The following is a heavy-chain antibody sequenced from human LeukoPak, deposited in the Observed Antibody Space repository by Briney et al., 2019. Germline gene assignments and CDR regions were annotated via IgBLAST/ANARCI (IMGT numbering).Heavy chain of an antibody. J-gene: IGHJ4*02. CDR3: ATGGGGSYSY. D-gene: IGHD1-26*01. CDR1: GYTLTELS. V-gene: IGHV1-24*01. CDR2: FDPEDAET. Sequence: ASVKVSCKVSGYTLTELSMHWVRQAPGKGLEWMGGFDPEDAETIYTQKFQGRVTMTEDTSTDTAYMEVSSLRSEDTAVYYCATGGGGSYSYWGQGTLVTVSS.